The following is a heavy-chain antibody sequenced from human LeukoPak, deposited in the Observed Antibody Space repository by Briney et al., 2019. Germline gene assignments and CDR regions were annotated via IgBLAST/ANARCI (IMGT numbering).Heavy chain of an antibody. CDR1: GFTFSSSA. CDR2: ISYDGSNK. CDR3: ARDRSSSWYYFDFDY. Sequence: GGSLRLSCAASGFTFSSSAMHWVRQAPGKGLEWVAIISYDGSNKYCADSVKGRFTISRDNSRNTLYLQMNSLRAEDTAVYYCARDRSSSWYYFDFDYWGQGALVTVSS. D-gene: IGHD6-13*01. V-gene: IGHV3-30-3*01. J-gene: IGHJ4*02.